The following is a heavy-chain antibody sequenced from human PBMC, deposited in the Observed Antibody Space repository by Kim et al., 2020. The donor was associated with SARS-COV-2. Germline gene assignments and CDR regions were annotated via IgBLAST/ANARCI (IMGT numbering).Heavy chain of an antibody. D-gene: IGHD6-13*01. J-gene: IGHJ5*02. CDR3: VNSGSSWYDWFDP. CDR1: GGSISSSSYY. CDR2: IYYSGST. Sequence: SETLSLTCTVSGGSISSSSYYWGWIRQPPGKGLEWIGSIYYSGSTYYNPSLKSRVTISVDTSKNQFSLKLSSVTAADTAVYYCVNSGSSWYDWFDPWGQGTLVTVSS. V-gene: IGHV4-39*07.